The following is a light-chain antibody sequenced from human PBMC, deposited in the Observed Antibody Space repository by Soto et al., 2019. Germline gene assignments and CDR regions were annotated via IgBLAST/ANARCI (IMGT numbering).Light chain of an antibody. CDR3: QESYSTPWT. Sequence: KRTQSASTMSGSVEGIVTGSCRASQSISSYLNWYQQKPGKAPKLLIYAASSLQSGVPSRFSGSGSGTDFTLPMSSLQPEAFAPYYCQESYSTPWTVGKGNKVAIK. CDR2: AAS. V-gene: IGKV1-39*01. CDR1: QSISSY. J-gene: IGKJ1*01.